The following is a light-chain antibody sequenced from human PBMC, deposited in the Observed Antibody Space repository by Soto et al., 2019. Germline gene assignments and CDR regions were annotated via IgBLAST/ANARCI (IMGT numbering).Light chain of an antibody. CDR3: QTWGTGIHVV. Sequence: QLVLTQSPSASASLGASVKLTCTLRSGYTSSSIAWHQQQPEKGPRYLMKINSDGGHTKGAGIPDRFSGSSLGAERYLTISSLQSEDEADYYCQTWGTGIHVVFGGGTKLTVL. J-gene: IGLJ2*01. CDR1: SGYTSSS. CDR2: INSDGGH. V-gene: IGLV4-69*01.